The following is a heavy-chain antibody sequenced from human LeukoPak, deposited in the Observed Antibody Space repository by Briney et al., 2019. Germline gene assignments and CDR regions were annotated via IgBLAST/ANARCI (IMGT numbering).Heavy chain of an antibody. J-gene: IGHJ4*02. CDR2: IYYSGST. Sequence: PSETLFLTCTVSGGSISSSSYYWGWIRQPPGKGLEWIGSIYYSGSTYYNPSLKSRVTISVDTSKNQFSLKLSSVTAADTAVYYCAMEVLYSGSYPYFDYWGQGTLVTVSS. V-gene: IGHV4-39*01. CDR1: GGSISSSSYY. CDR3: AMEVLYSGSYPYFDY. D-gene: IGHD1-26*01.